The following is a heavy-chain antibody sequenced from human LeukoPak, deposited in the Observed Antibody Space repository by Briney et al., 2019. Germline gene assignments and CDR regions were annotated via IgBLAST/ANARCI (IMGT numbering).Heavy chain of an antibody. CDR2: ISSSSSYT. CDR1: GFTFSDYY. Sequence: PGGSLRLSCAASGFTFSDYYMSWIRQAPGKGLEWISFISSSSSYTNYADSVKGRFTISRDNTKNSLYLQMNSLRVEDTAVYYCASGGGRYYDSSGNPPSHFDYWGQGTLVTVSS. CDR3: ASGGGRYYDSSGNPPSHFDY. J-gene: IGHJ4*02. D-gene: IGHD3-22*01. V-gene: IGHV3-11*06.